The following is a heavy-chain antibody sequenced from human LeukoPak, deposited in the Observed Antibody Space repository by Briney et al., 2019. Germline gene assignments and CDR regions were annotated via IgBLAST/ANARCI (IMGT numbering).Heavy chain of an antibody. CDR1: GFTFSSYG. CDR3: ARDFNGDPGYAG. J-gene: IGHJ4*02. Sequence: GALRLSCAASGFTFSSYGMSWVRQAPGKGLEWVSSISSSSSYIYYADSVKGRFTISRDNAKNSLYLQMNSLRAEDTAVYYCARDFNGDPGYAGWGQGTLVTVSS. V-gene: IGHV3-21*01. CDR2: ISSSSSYI. D-gene: IGHD5-12*01.